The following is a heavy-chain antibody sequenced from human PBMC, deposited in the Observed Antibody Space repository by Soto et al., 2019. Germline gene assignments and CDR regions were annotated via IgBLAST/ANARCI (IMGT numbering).Heavy chain of an antibody. CDR1: GYTFTNYG. CDR2: ISAYNGNT. Sequence: ASVKVSCKASGYTFTNYGFSWVRQAPGQGLEWMGWISAYNGNTKYAQKLQGRVTMTTDTSTSTAYMELRSLRSDDTAVYYCERDLGVGMEDYWGQGTPVTVSS. J-gene: IGHJ4*02. D-gene: IGHD3-10*01. V-gene: IGHV1-18*01. CDR3: ERDLGVGMEDY.